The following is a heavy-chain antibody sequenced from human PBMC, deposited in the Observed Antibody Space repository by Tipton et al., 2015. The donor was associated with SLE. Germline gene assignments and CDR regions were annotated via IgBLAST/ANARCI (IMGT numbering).Heavy chain of an antibody. CDR3: ARDEYRYDGTGYHLLGHFDF. CDR1: GGSISSGSNY. J-gene: IGHJ4*02. Sequence: TLSLTCTVSGGSISSGSNYWSWIRQPAGKGLEWIGRVSTSGGTNCNPSLKSRVTISVDTSKNQFSLKLSSVTAADTAVYYCARDEYRYDGTGYHLLGHFDFWGQGTLVTVSS. CDR2: VSTSGGT. V-gene: IGHV4-61*02. D-gene: IGHD3-22*01.